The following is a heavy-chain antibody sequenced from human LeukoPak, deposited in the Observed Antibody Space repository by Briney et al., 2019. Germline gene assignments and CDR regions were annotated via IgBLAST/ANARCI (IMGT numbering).Heavy chain of an antibody. CDR1: GFTFSSYW. CDR2: IKRDGSEK. J-gene: IGHJ4*02. CDR3: ARAGGYAFSWAY. V-gene: IGHV3-7*01. Sequence: PGGSLRLSCAASGFTFSSYWMSWVRQAPGKGLEWVANIKRDGSEKNYVDSVKGRFTISRDNAKNSLDLQMNSLRAEDTAVYYCARAGGYAFSWAYWGQGTLVTVSS. D-gene: IGHD5-12*01.